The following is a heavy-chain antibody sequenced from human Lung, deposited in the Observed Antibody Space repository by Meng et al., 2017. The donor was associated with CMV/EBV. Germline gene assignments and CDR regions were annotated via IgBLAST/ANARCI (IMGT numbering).Heavy chain of an antibody. V-gene: IGHV3-11*04. D-gene: IGHD3/OR15-3a*01. CDR3: ARGLRGRVY. CDR1: GFTFSDYY. Sequence: GESXKISGAASGFTFSDYYMSWIRQAPGKGLEWRSYIGSSGSTIYYADSVKGRFTISRDNAKNSLYRQMNSQRAEDTAVYYCARGLRGRVYWGQGTLVTVSS. CDR2: IGSSGSTI. J-gene: IGHJ4*02.